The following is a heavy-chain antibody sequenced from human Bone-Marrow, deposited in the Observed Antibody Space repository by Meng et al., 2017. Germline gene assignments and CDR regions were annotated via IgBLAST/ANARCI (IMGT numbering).Heavy chain of an antibody. Sequence: ERLVQSGAEVKKPGAQMPVSCKASGYDFTAHFLHWVRLAPGKGLQWVGQIDPYSGDTVYAQKFRGRVTMTRDTSVNSAYLEVNRLTSDDTAVYYCVRDVRQPLDFWGQGTLVTVSS. V-gene: IGHV1-2*06. D-gene: IGHD5-18*01. CDR3: VRDVRQPLDF. J-gene: IGHJ4*02. CDR2: IDPYSGDT. CDR1: GYDFTAHF.